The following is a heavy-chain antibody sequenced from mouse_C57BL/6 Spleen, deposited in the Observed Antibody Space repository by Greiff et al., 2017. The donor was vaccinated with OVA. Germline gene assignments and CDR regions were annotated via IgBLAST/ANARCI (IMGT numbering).Heavy chain of an antibody. D-gene: IGHD2-4*01. J-gene: IGHJ3*01. CDR1: GFSLSTFGMG. Sequence: VKLQESGPGILQPSQTLSLTCSFSGFSLSTFGMGVGWIRQPSGKGLEWLAHIWWDDDKYYNPALKSRLTISKDTSKNQVFLKIANVDTADTATYYCARTDHYDYAFAYWGQGTLVTVSA. V-gene: IGHV8-8*01. CDR3: ARTDHYDYAFAY. CDR2: IWWDDDK.